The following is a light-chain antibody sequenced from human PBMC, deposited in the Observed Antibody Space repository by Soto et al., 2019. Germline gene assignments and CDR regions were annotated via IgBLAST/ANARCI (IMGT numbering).Light chain of an antibody. CDR1: QSVSTN. Sequence: EIVMTQSPATLSVSPGERATLSCRATQSVSTNLAWYQQKPGQPPRLLIYGASTGATGIPARFSGSGSGTEFTLIISSLQSEDFEVYYCQQYSSWPLAFGGGTKVEIK. CDR3: QQYSSWPLA. V-gene: IGKV3-15*01. CDR2: GAS. J-gene: IGKJ4*01.